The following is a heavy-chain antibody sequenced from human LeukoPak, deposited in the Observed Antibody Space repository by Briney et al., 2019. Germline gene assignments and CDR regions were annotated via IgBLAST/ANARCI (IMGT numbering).Heavy chain of an antibody. CDR3: ARQRFSEWYFDY. V-gene: IGHV4-59*08. CDR2: IYYSGST. CDR1: GGSISSYY. D-gene: IGHD3-3*01. Sequence: SETLSLTCTLSGGSISSYYWSWIRQPPGKGLEWIGYIYYSGSTNYNPSLKSRVTISVDTSKNQFSLKLSSVTAADSAVYYCARQRFSEWYFDYWGQGTLVTVSS. J-gene: IGHJ4*02.